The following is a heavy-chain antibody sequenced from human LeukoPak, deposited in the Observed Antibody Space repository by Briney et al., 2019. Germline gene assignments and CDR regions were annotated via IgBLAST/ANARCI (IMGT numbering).Heavy chain of an antibody. V-gene: IGHV3-48*03. CDR3: ARVQRGIAVALDY. CDR2: ISTTGSSI. J-gene: IGHJ4*02. CDR1: GFTFSSYE. D-gene: IGHD6-19*01. Sequence: GGSLRLSCAPSGFTFSSYEMNWVRQAPGKGLEWVSYISTTGSSIYYADSVKGRFTISRDNVKNLLYLQMNSLRAEDTAVYYCARVQRGIAVALDYWGQGTLATVSS.